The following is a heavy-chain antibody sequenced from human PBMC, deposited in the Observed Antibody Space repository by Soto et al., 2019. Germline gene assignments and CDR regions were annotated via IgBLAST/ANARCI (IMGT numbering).Heavy chain of an antibody. CDR3: AREDKQLVRGGLVVPNYYFDY. Sequence: QVQLVQSGAEVKKPGASVKVSCKASGYTFTSYYMHWVRQAPGQGLEWMGIINPSGGSTSYAQKFQGRVTMTRDTSTSTVYMELSSLRSEDTAVYYCAREDKQLVRGGLVVPNYYFDYWGQGTLVTVSS. J-gene: IGHJ4*02. CDR2: INPSGGST. V-gene: IGHV1-46*01. CDR1: GYTFTSYY. D-gene: IGHD6-6*01.